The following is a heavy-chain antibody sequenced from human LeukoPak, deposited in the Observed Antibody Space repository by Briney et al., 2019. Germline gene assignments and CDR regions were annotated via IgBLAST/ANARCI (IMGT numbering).Heavy chain of an antibody. CDR3: AKDAYYYDSSGYYSHDY. V-gene: IGHV3-30*02. CDR1: GFTFSSYG. J-gene: IGHJ4*02. CDR2: IRYDGSNK. Sequence: GGSLRLSCAASGFTFSSYGMHWVRQAPGKGLEWVAFIRYDGSNKYYADSVKGRFTISRDNSKNTLYLQMNSLRAEDTAVYYCAKDAYYYDSSGYYSHDYWGQGTLVTVSS. D-gene: IGHD3-22*01.